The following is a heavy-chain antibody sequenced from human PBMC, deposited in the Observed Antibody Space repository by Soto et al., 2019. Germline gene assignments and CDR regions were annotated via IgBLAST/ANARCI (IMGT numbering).Heavy chain of an antibody. V-gene: IGHV3-30-3*01. CDR1: GFTFSSYA. Sequence: QVQLVESGGGVVQPGRSLRLSCAASGFTFSSYAMHWVRQAPGKGLEWVAVISYDGSNKYYADSVKGRFTISRDNSKNTLYLQMNSLRAEDTAVYYCARERAGILGALILDYWGQGTLVTVSS. D-gene: IGHD1-26*01. CDR3: ARERAGILGALILDY. J-gene: IGHJ4*02. CDR2: ISYDGSNK.